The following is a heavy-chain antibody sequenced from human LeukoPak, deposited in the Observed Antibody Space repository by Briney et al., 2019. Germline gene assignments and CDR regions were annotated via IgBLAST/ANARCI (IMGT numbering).Heavy chain of an antibody. CDR1: GYSISSGYY. J-gene: IGHJ3*02. CDR2: IYYSGST. D-gene: IGHD3-22*01. Sequence: SETLSLTCAVSGYSISSGYYWGWIRQPPGKGLEWIGSIYYSGSTYYNPSLKSRVTISVDTSKNQFSLKLSSVTAADTAVYYCASRGGGTMIVMGDDAFDIWGQGTMVTVSS. V-gene: IGHV4-38-2*01. CDR3: ASRGGGTMIVMGDDAFDI.